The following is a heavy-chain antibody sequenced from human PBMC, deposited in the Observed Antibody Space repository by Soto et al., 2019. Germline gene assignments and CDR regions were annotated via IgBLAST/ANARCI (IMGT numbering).Heavy chain of an antibody. CDR3: ARSPYDRYAGGNYFDY. CDR1: RFTFIKYA. J-gene: IGHJ4*02. V-gene: IGHV3-30-3*01. Sequence: QVHLEESGGGVVQPGRSLRLSCAASRFTFIKYAMHWVRQAPGKGLDWVAAISYDGSNKYYADSVKGRFTISRDNSENTLYLQMNSLRTEDTAFYYCARSPYDRYAGGNYFDYWGQGTLVTVSS. CDR2: ISYDGSNK. D-gene: IGHD2-8*01.